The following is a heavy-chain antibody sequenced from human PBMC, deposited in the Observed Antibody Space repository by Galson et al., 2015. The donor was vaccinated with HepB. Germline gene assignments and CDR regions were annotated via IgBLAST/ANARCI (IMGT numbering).Heavy chain of an antibody. CDR2: IRGKAHGGTT. CDR1: GFTFGDHA. CDR3: SRPLSTTSYYCYGVDV. Sequence: PLRLSCAASGFTFGDHAMSWFRQAPGKRLEWVGFIRGKAHGGTTEYAASVKGRFTISRDDSKSIAYLQMNSLKTEDTAVYYCSRPLSTTSYYCYGVDVWGQGTTVTVSS. J-gene: IGHJ6*02. V-gene: IGHV3-49*03. D-gene: IGHD1-1*01.